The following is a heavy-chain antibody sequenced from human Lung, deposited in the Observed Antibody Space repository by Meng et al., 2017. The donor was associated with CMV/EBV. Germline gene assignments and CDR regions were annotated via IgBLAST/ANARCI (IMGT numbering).Heavy chain of an antibody. CDR2: IHTDTGRP. CDR3: AREVHYYDSHGIDY. Sequence: SGYNIYTYSLNWLRQAPGEGLEWIRLIHTDTGRPTYAQDFAGRFVFSVDIAVSTAYLQISDLRAYDTGVYFCAREVHYYDSHGIDYWGQGTLVTVSS. CDR1: GYNIYTYS. J-gene: IGHJ4*02. V-gene: IGHV7-4-1*02. D-gene: IGHD3-22*01.